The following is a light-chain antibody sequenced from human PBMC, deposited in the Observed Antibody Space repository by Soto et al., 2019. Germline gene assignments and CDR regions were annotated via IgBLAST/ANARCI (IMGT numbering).Light chain of an antibody. CDR2: DAS. J-gene: IGKJ1*01. V-gene: IGKV1-5*01. Sequence: ASVGDRVTITCRASQSVSSWLAWYQQKPGKAPKVLIYDASSLESGVPSRFSGSGSGTEFTLTISSLQPDDFATYYCQQYNRYWSFGQ. CDR3: QQYNRYWS. CDR1: QSVSSW.